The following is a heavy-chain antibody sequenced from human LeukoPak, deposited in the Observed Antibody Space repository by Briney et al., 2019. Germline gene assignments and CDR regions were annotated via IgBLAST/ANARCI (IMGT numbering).Heavy chain of an antibody. CDR3: ARDTYGGYESNYYYYGMDV. CDR2: ISGSGGST. V-gene: IGHV3-23*01. J-gene: IGHJ6*02. CDR1: GFTFSSYA. D-gene: IGHD5-12*01. Sequence: PGGSLRLSCAASGFTFSSYAMSWVRQAPGKGLEWVSAISGSGGSTYYADSVKGRFTISRDNAKNTLYLQMNSLRAEDTAVYYCARDTYGGYESNYYYYGMDVWGQGTTVTVSS.